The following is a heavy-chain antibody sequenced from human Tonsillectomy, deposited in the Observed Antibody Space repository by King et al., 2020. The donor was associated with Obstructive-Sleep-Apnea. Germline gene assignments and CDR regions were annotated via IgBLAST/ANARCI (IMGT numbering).Heavy chain of an antibody. J-gene: IGHJ5*01. D-gene: IGHD5-12*01. Sequence: VQLQQWGAGLFKPSETLSLTCGVYGGSFIGYYWTWIRQPPGKGLEWIVETNHRGTTNYNPSLMSRVTISVDTSKNQISLRLSSVTAADTAVYYCARSTFLKSGYDFFDFWGQGTPVTVSS. CDR2: TNHRGTT. CDR3: ARSTFLKSGYDFFDF. CDR1: GGSFIGYY. V-gene: IGHV4-34*01.